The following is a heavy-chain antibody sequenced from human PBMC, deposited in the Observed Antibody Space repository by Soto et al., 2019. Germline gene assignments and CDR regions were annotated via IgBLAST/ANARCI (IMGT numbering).Heavy chain of an antibody. V-gene: IGHV1-18*01. Sequence: ASVKVSCKASGGTFSSYAISWVRQAPGQGLEWMGWIIPNIGNTNYAQKLQGRVTMTTDASTSTAYMELRSLRFDDTAVYYCARDATESFDYWGQGTLVTVSS. CDR1: GGTFSSYA. CDR2: IIPNIGNT. CDR3: ARDATESFDY. J-gene: IGHJ4*02.